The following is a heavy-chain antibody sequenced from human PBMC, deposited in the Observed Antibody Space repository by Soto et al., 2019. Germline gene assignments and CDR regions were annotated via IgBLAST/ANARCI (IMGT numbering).Heavy chain of an antibody. CDR1: GGSISSSSYY. J-gene: IGHJ5*02. CDR2: IYYSGST. V-gene: IGHV4-39*01. CDR3: ARRTGSGSYWWFDP. D-gene: IGHD3-10*01. Sequence: SETLSLTCTVSGGSISSSSYYWGWIRQPPGKGLEWIGSIYYSGSTYYNPSLKSRVTISVDTSKNQFSLKLSSVTAADTAVYYCARRTGSGSYWWFDPWGQGTLVTVSS.